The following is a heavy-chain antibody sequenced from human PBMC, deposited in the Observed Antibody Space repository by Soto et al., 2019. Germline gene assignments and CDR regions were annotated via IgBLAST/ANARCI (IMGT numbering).Heavy chain of an antibody. Sequence: KTSETLSLTCTVSGGSISSGDYYWSWIRQPPGKGLEWIGYMYNSGSTDYNPSLKSRVTISVDTSKNQFSLKLSSVTAADTAVYYCARAPPSTMTRPEYFQHWGQGTLVTVSS. D-gene: IGHD4-17*01. CDR2: MYNSGST. CDR3: ARAPPSTMTRPEYFQH. J-gene: IGHJ1*01. CDR1: GGSISSGDYY. V-gene: IGHV4-30-4*01.